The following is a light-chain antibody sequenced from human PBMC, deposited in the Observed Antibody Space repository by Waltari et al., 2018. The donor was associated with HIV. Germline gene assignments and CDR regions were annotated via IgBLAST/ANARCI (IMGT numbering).Light chain of an antibody. Sequence: QPMLTQPPSASGIPGQRVTISRSGPISHIVNNTVHCYQQFPATAPKLLLYNNNQSPSGVPDRFAGSKSGSSASRAIRGLQYEEEAEYYCASWDDRLSGQGVFGGGTRLTVL. J-gene: IGLJ3*02. CDR2: NNN. CDR1: ISHIVNNT. CDR3: ASWDDRLSGQGV. V-gene: IGLV1-44*01.